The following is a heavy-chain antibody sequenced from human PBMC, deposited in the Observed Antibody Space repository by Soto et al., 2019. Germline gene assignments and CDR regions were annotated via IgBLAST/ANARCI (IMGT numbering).Heavy chain of an antibody. CDR2: IIPILGIA. D-gene: IGHD2-2*01. CDR1: GGTFSSYT. J-gene: IGHJ3*02. V-gene: IGHV1-69*02. CDR3: AIEEYCSSTSCLVDAFDI. Sequence: QVQLVQSGAEVKKPGSSVKVSCKASGGTFSSYTISWVRQAPGQGLEWMGRIIPILGIANYAQKFQGRVTITADKSTSTAYMELSSLRSEDTAVYYCAIEEYCSSTSCLVDAFDIWGQGTMDTVSS.